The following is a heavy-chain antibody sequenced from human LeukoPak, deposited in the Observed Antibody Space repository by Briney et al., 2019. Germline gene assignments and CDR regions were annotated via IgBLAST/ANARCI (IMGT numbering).Heavy chain of an antibody. J-gene: IGHJ3*02. Sequence: PSGTLSLTCTVSGGSISSYYWSWIRQPPGKGLEWIGYIYYSGSTNYNPSLKSRVTISVDTSKNQFSLKLSSVTAADTAVYYCARAFLAFDIWGQGTMVTVSS. CDR3: ARAFLAFDI. CDR1: GGSISSYY. V-gene: IGHV4-59*01. CDR2: IYYSGST.